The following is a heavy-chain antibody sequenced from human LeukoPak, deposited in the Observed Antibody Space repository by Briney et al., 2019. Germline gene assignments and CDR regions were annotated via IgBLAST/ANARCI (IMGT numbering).Heavy chain of an antibody. D-gene: IGHD3-16*01. Sequence: SETLSLTCTVSGGSISSSSYYWGWIRQPPGKGLEWIGSIYYSGSTYYNPSLKSRVTISVDTSKNQFSLKLSSVTAADTAVYYCARPPWRWDNWFDPWGQGTLVTVSS. J-gene: IGHJ5*02. CDR1: GGSISSSSYY. V-gene: IGHV4-39*01. CDR3: ARPPWRWDNWFDP. CDR2: IYYSGST.